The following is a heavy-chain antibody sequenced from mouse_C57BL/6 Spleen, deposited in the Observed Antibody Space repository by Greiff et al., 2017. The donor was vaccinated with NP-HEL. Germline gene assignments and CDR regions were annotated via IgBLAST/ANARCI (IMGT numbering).Heavy chain of an antibody. D-gene: IGHD1-1*01. CDR1: GYTFTDYE. CDR2: IDPETGGT. Sequence: VQLQQSGAELVRPGASVTLSCKASGYTFTDYEMHWVKQTPVHGLEWIGAIDPETGGTAYNQKFKGKAILTADKSSSTAYMELRSLTSEDSAVDYCTIYYYGSSYDWFAYWGQGTLVTVSA. CDR3: TIYYYGSSYDWFAY. V-gene: IGHV1-15*01. J-gene: IGHJ3*01.